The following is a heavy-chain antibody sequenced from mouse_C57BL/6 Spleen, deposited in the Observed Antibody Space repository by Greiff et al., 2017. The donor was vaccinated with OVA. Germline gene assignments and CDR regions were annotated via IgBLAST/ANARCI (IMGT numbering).Heavy chain of an antibody. J-gene: IGHJ4*01. CDR3: ARELTGDAMDY. V-gene: IGHV1-19*01. CDR2: INPYNGGT. Sequence: EVQLQQSGPVLVKPGASVKMSCKASGYTFTDYYMNWVKQSHGKSLEWIGVINPYNGGTSYNQKFKGKATLTVDKSSSTAYMELNSLTSEDSAVYYCARELTGDAMDYWGQGTSVTVSS. CDR1: GYTFTDYY. D-gene: IGHD4-1*01.